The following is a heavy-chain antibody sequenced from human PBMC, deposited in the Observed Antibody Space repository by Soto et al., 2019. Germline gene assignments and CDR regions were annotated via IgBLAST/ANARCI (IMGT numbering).Heavy chain of an antibody. D-gene: IGHD2-2*01. CDR3: ARAARNLIVVVPAAIIDY. CDR1: GLTFSSYS. V-gene: IGHV3-21*01. J-gene: IGHJ4*02. CDR2: ISSSSSSYI. Sequence: GGSLRLSCAASGLTFSSYSMNWVRQAPGKGLEWVSSISSSSSSYIYYADSVKGRFTISRDNAKNSLYLQMNSLRAEDTAVYYCARAARNLIVVVPAAIIDYWGQGTLVTVSS.